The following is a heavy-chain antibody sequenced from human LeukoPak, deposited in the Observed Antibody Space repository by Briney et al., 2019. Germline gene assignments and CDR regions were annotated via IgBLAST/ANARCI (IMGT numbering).Heavy chain of an antibody. CDR3: ARVDTAAITAFDI. CDR1: GFTVSSNY. J-gene: IGHJ3*02. V-gene: IGHV3-53*01. D-gene: IGHD5-18*01. CDR2: IYSGGST. Sequence: GGSLRLSCAASGFTVSSNYMSWVRQAPGKGLEWVSVIYSGGSTYYADSVKGRFTISRDNSKNTLYLQMNSLRAEDTAVYYCARVDTAAITAFDIWGQGTMVTVSS.